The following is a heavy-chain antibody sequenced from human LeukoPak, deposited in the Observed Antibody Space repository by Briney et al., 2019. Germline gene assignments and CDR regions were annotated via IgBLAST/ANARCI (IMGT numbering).Heavy chain of an antibody. D-gene: IGHD3-10*01. J-gene: IGHJ4*02. CDR3: ARGKSSRMVRGVIMGFDY. V-gene: IGHV1-46*01. CDR1: GYTFTGYY. Sequence: GASVKVSCKASGYTFTGYYMHWVRQAPGQGLEWMGIINPSGGSTSYARKFQGRGTMTRDMSTSTVYMELSSLRSEDTAVYYCARGKSSRMVRGVIMGFDYWGQGTLVTVSS. CDR2: INPSGGST.